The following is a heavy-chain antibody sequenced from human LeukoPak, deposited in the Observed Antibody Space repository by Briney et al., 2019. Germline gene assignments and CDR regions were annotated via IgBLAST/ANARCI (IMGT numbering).Heavy chain of an antibody. CDR2: IIPILGIA. CDR1: GGTFSSYA. D-gene: IGHD3-10*01. V-gene: IGHV1-69*04. J-gene: IGHJ4*02. CDR3: AREYYYGSGSHDY. Sequence: ASVKVSCKASGGTFSSYAISWVRQAPGQGLEWMGRIIPILGIANYAQKFQGRVTITADKSTSTAYMELSSLRSEDTAVYYCAREYYYGSGSHDYWGQGTLVTVSS.